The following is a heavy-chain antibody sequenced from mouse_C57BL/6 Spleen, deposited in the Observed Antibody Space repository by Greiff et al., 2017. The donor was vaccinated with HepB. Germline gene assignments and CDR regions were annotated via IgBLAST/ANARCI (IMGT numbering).Heavy chain of an antibody. J-gene: IGHJ2*01. D-gene: IGHD1-1*01. CDR2: ISGGGGNT. CDR3: ARHHYYGSSYGYFDY. Sequence: EVQLVESGGGLVKPGGSLKLSCAASGFTFSSYTMSWVRQTPEKRLEWVATISGGGGNTYYPDNAKNTLYLQMSSLRSEDTALYYCARHHYYGSSYGYFDYWGQGTTLTVSS. CDR1: GFTFSSYT. V-gene: IGHV5-9*01.